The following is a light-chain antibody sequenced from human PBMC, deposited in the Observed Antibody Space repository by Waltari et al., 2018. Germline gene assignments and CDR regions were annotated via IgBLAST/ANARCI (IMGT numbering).Light chain of an antibody. V-gene: IGKV4-1*01. CDR3: QQYYSFPLT. Sequence: DIVMTQSPDSLTVSLGERATIHCKSSQSVLLSFDYKNYLAWYQQLPGQPPKLLIYWASTRESGVPDRFSGSGYGTDFTLTISSLQAEDVAVYYCQQYYSFPLTFGGGTKVEIK. CDR1: QSVLLSFDYKNY. J-gene: IGKJ4*01. CDR2: WAS.